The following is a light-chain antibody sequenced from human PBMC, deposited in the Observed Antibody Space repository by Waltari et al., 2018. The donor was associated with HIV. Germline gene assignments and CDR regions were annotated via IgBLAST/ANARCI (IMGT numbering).Light chain of an antibody. J-gene: IGKJ2*01. V-gene: IGKV1-39*01. Sequence: DIQMTKSPYSLSASLGDRVTITCRASQSISSHLNWYQQKPGEAPKVLIYAASSLRSDVPSRFSGSGSGTDFTLTISSLQLEDFATYYCQQSYSSPNNFGQGT. CDR3: QQSYSSPNN. CDR2: AAS. CDR1: QSISSH.